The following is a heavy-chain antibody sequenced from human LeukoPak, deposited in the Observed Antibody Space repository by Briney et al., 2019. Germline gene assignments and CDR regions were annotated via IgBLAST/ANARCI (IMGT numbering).Heavy chain of an antibody. D-gene: IGHD6-13*01. V-gene: IGHV4-38-2*02. J-gene: IGHJ6*03. CDR1: GYSISSGYY. CDR2: IYHIGST. Sequence: PSETLSLTCTVSGYSISSGYYWAWIRQPPGKGLEWIGSIYHIGSTYYNPSLKSRVTISVDTSKNQFSLKLSSVTAADTAVYYCARVAQQLVDGTHYYYYMDVWGKGTTVTVSS. CDR3: ARVAQQLVDGTHYYYYMDV.